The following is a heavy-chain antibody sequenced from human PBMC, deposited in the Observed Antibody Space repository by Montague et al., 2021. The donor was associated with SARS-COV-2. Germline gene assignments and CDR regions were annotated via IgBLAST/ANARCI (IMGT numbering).Heavy chain of an antibody. V-gene: IGHV3-48*03. CDR3: ARVFATVGAMDRNDY. CDR1: GFSFSSYE. J-gene: IGHJ4*02. D-gene: IGHD1-26*01. CDR2: ISSSGNTI. Sequence: SLRLSCAASGFSFSSYEMNWVRQAPGKGLEWVSYISSSGNTIYYADSVKGRFTISRDNAKNSLYLQMNSLRAEDTAVYYCARVFATVGAMDRNDYWGQGTLVTVSS.